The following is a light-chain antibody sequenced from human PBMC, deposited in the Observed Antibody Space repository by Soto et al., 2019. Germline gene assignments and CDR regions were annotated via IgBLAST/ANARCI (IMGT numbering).Light chain of an antibody. CDR3: HQYNYWPT. J-gene: IGKJ1*01. CDR1: QSVSSN. CDR2: GAS. Sequence: KLMTQSPSTLSVSPGERATLSCRASQSVSSNLAWYQQTPGQSPRLLIYGASTRATGIPVRFSGSGSGTELTLTISSLQSEDFAVYYCHQYNYWPTFGQGTKVDIK. V-gene: IGKV3-15*01.